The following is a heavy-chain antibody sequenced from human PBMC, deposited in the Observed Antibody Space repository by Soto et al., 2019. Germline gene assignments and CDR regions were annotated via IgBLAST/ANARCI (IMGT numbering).Heavy chain of an antibody. CDR3: ATIFGGDPDVNWFDP. Sequence: VASVKVSCKVSGYTLTELSMHWVRQAPGKGLEWMGGFDPEDGETIYAQKFQGRVTMTEDTSTDTAYMELSSLRSEDTAVYYCATIFGGDPDVNWFDPWGQGTLVTVSS. D-gene: IGHD2-21*02. V-gene: IGHV1-24*01. CDR1: GYTLTELS. CDR2: FDPEDGET. J-gene: IGHJ5*02.